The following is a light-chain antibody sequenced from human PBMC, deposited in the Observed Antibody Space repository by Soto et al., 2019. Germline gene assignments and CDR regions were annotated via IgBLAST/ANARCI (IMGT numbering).Light chain of an antibody. CDR2: GAS. V-gene: IGKV3-15*01. J-gene: IGKJ2*01. CDR1: QSVSSN. Sequence: EIVMTQSPANLSVSPGERATLSCRASQSVSSNLAWYQQKPGQGPRLLIYGASTRATGIPARFSGSGSGTEFTLTISSLQSEDFAVYXCQQYNKWPPYTFGQGTKVEIK. CDR3: QQYNKWPPYT.